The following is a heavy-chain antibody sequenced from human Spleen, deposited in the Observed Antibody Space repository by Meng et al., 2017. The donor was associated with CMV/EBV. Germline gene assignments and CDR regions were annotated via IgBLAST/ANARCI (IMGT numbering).Heavy chain of an antibody. CDR1: GLTFSSYD. J-gene: IGHJ4*02. D-gene: IGHD2-21*01. Sequence: GESLKISCAASGLTFSSYDMSWVRQAPGKGLEWVSSIGATAGGTYYADSVKGRFAISRDNAKNTLYLQMNSLRAEDTAVYYCAKYSAVGERLYYFDYWGQGTLVTVSS. CDR2: IGATAGGT. CDR3: AKYSAVGERLYYFDY. V-gene: IGHV3-23*01.